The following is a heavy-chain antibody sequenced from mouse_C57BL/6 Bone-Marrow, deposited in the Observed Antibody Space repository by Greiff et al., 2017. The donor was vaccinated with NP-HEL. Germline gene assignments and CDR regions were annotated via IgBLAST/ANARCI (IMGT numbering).Heavy chain of an antibody. CDR1: GFTFSSYG. CDR3: ARRLYYGNSYAMDY. V-gene: IGHV5-6*01. Sequence: EVQVVESGGDLVKPGGSLKLSCAASGFTFSSYGMSWVRQTPDKRLEWVATISSGGSYTYYPDSVKGRFTISRDNATNTLYLQMSSLKSEDTAMYYGARRLYYGNSYAMDYWGQGTSVTVSS. D-gene: IGHD2-1*01. J-gene: IGHJ4*01. CDR2: ISSGGSYT.